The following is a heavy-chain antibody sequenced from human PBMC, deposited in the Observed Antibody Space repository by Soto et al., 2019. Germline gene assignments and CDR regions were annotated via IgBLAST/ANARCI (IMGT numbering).Heavy chain of an antibody. D-gene: IGHD2-21*02. CDR1: GGTFSSYA. J-gene: IGHJ6*02. V-gene: IGHV1-69*13. Sequence: GASVKVSCKASGGTFSSYAISWVRQAPGQGLEWMGGIIPIFGTANYAQKFQGRVTITADESTSTAYMELSSLRSEDTAVYYCAREYGYCGGDCYTRINYYYYGMDVWGQGTTVTVSS. CDR3: AREYGYCGGDCYTRINYYYYGMDV. CDR2: IIPIFGTA.